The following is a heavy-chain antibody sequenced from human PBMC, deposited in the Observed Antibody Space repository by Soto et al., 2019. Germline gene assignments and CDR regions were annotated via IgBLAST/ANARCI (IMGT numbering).Heavy chain of an antibody. CDR1: GFTFSSYG. J-gene: IGHJ6*03. V-gene: IGHV3-30*18. CDR2: ISYDGSNK. CDR3: AKDTEGRGNCSGGSCYSSYYYYYYMDV. D-gene: IGHD2-15*01. Sequence: GGSLRLSCAASGFTFSSYGMHWVRQAPGKGLEWVAVISYDGSNKYYADSVKGRFTISRDNSKNTLYLQMNSLRAEDTAVYYCAKDTEGRGNCSGGSCYSSYYYYYYMDVWGKGTTVTVSS.